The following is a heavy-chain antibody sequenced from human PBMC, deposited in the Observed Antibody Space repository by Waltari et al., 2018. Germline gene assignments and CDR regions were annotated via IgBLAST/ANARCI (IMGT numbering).Heavy chain of an antibody. CDR2: ISWNSGSI. J-gene: IGHJ4*02. CDR3: AKGGNWNYFDY. V-gene: IGHV3-9*01. D-gene: IGHD1-20*01. CDR1: GFNFDDYA. Sequence: EVQLVESRGGLVQPGRSLRLSCAASGFNFDDYAMHWARQAPGKGLEWVSGISWNSGSIGYADSVKGRFTISRDNAKNSLYLQMNSLRAEDTALYYCAKGGNWNYFDYWGQGTLVTVSS.